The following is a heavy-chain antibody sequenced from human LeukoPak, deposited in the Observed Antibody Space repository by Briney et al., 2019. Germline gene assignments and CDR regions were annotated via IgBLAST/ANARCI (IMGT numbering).Heavy chain of an antibody. D-gene: IGHD2-21*01. V-gene: IGHV3-21*01. CDR3: ARYSEVYYYVDV. CDR2: IRSYSSYI. Sequence: GGSLRLSCAASGFTFDTYNFNWVRQVPGKGLEWVASIRSYSSYIHYADSVKGRFTISRDDAKKSLDLQMNSLRAEDTAVYFCARYSEVYYYVDVWGAGTTVIVSS. CDR1: GFTFDTYN. J-gene: IGHJ6*03.